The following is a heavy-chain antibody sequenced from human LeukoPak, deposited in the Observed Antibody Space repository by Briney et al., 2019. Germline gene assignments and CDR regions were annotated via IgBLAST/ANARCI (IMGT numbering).Heavy chain of an antibody. D-gene: IGHD2-2*01. J-gene: IGHJ5*02. CDR3: AKDPADIVVPGNWFDP. Sequence: LPGGSLRLSCAASEFTFSGCAMSWVRQAPGEGLEGVSVISGSGGSTYYADSVKGRFTISRDNSKNTLYLQMNSLRAEDTAVYYCAKDPADIVVPGNWFDPWGQGTLVTVSS. V-gene: IGHV3-23*01. CDR2: ISGSGGST. CDR1: EFTFSGCA.